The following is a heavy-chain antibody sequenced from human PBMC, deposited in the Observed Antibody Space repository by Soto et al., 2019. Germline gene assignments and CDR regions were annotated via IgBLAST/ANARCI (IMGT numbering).Heavy chain of an antibody. Sequence: QVQLVESGGGVVQPGRSLRLSCAASGFTFSSYGMHWVRQAPGKGLEWVAVVSYDGSNKYYADSVKGRFTISRDNSXNTXYLQMNSLRAEDTAVYYCAKDIGSSSWYWSATLDYWGQGTLVTVSS. CDR2: VSYDGSNK. CDR1: GFTFSSYG. J-gene: IGHJ4*02. CDR3: AKDIGSSSWYWSATLDY. D-gene: IGHD6-13*01. V-gene: IGHV3-30*18.